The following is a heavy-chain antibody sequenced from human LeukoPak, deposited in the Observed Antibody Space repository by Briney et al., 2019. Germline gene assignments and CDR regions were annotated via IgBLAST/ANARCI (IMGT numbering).Heavy chain of an antibody. V-gene: IGHV3-53*01. J-gene: IGHJ4*02. CDR3: ARDNYDSSGFT. Sequence: GGSLRLSCAASEFIFSNYGMNWVRQAPGKGLEWVSIIYSGGGTRYADSVKGRFTISRDNSRNTLYLQMNSLRAEDTALYYCARDNYDSSGFTWGQGTLVTVSS. CDR2: IYSGGGT. CDR1: EFIFSNYG. D-gene: IGHD3-22*01.